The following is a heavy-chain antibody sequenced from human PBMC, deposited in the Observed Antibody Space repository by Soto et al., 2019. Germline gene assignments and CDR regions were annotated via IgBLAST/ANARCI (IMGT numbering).Heavy chain of an antibody. CDR2: IWYDGSNK. Sequence: GGSLRLSCAASGFTFSSYGMHWVRQAPGKGLEWVAVIWYDGSNKYYADSVKGRFTISRDNSKNTLYLQMNSLRAEDTAVYYCARGSGYYVNYFDYWGQGTLVTVSS. CDR1: GFTFSSYG. J-gene: IGHJ4*02. D-gene: IGHD3-22*01. CDR3: ARGSGYYVNYFDY. V-gene: IGHV3-33*01.